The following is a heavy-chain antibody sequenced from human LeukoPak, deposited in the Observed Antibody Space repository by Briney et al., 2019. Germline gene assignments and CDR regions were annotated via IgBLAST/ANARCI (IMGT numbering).Heavy chain of an antibody. D-gene: IGHD3-9*01. J-gene: IGHJ4*02. CDR3: QGEAGIRYFDY. Sequence: SETLSLTCAVYDGSFSGYYWSWIRQPPGKWLEWIGEINHSGSTNYNQSLKSRVTISVDKSKNQFSLKLSSVTAADTAVYFFQGEAGIRYFDYWGQGTLVTVSS. V-gene: IGHV4-34*03. CDR1: DGSFSGYY. CDR2: INHSGST.